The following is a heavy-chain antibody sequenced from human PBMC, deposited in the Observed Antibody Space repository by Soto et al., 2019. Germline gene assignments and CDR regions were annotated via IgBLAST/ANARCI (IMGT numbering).Heavy chain of an antibody. Sequence: EVQLVESGGGLVQPGGSLRLSCAASGFTFSSYWMSWVRQAPGKGLEWVANIKQDGSEKYYVDSVKGRFTISRDNAKNSLYLQMNSLRAEDTAVYYCARDGWDIMVRGVITNYYYYYYMDVWGKGTTVTVSS. J-gene: IGHJ6*03. CDR2: IKQDGSEK. CDR1: GFTFSSYW. CDR3: ARDGWDIMVRGVITNYYYYYYMDV. D-gene: IGHD3-10*01. V-gene: IGHV3-7*01.